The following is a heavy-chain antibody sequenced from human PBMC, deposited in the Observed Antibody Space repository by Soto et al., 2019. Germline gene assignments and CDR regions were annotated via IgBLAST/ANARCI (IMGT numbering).Heavy chain of an antibody. CDR2: VFSSVSD. J-gene: IGHJ4*02. Sequence: QLQLQESGPGQVRPSETLSLTCIVSGVSVRSYTWSWVRQPANKGLEWIGRVFSSVSDTYNPSLKSRVIISMDTPENRISLKLDSVTAADAGVYFCARDGMTTGDTWGPGTLVTVSS. V-gene: IGHV4-4*07. CDR1: GVSVRSYT. CDR3: ARDGMTTGDT. D-gene: IGHD2-21*02.